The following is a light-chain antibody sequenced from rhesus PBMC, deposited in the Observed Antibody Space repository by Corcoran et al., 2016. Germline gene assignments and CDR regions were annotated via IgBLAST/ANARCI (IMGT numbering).Light chain of an antibody. Sequence: DIQMTQSPSSLSASVGDRVTITCRASQGINHYLSWYQQNPGKAPTPLIYDASSLETGVPSRFSGSGSGTDYTLTISGLQPEDIATYYCQQYSNSPPTFGGGTKVEIQ. V-gene: IGKV1-66*01. CDR3: QQYSNSPPT. CDR1: QGINHY. J-gene: IGKJ4*01. CDR2: DAS.